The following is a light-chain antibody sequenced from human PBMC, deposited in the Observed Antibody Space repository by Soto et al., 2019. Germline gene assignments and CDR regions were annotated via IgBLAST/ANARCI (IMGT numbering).Light chain of an antibody. Sequence: EIVLTQSPGTLSLSPGERATLSCRASQSVSSSYLAWYQQKPAQAPRLLIYGASSRATGIPDRFSGSGSGTDFTLTISRLDPEGFAVYYCQQYGSSPLTFGGGNKVDIK. CDR1: QSVSSSY. V-gene: IGKV3-20*01. J-gene: IGKJ4*01. CDR2: GAS. CDR3: QQYGSSPLT.